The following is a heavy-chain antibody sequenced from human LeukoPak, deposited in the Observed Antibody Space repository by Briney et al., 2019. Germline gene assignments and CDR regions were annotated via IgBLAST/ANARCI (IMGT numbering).Heavy chain of an antibody. J-gene: IGHJ4*02. CDR2: FDPEDVET. CDR3: ATEGTIAVAGSFDY. CDR1: GYTLTELS. V-gene: IGHV1-24*01. D-gene: IGHD6-19*01. Sequence: ASVKVSCKVSGYTLTELSMHWVRQAPGKGLEWMGGFDPEDVETIYAQKFQGRVTMTEDTSTDTAYMELSSLRSEDTAVYYCATEGTIAVAGSFDYWGQGTLVTVSS.